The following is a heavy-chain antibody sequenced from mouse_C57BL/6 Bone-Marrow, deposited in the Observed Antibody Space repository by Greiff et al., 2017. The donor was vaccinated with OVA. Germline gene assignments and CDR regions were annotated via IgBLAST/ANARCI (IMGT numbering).Heavy chain of an antibody. D-gene: IGHD1-1*01. CDR3: ARWGNYYGSRGDY. V-gene: IGHV1-26*01. CDR1: GYTFTDYY. J-gene: IGHJ2*01. Sequence: EVQLQQSGPELVKPGASVKISCKASGYTFTDYYMNWVKQSHGKSLEWIGDINPNNGGTSYNQKFKGKATLTVDKSSSTAYMELRSLTSEDSAVYYCARWGNYYGSRGDYWGQGTTLTVSS. CDR2: INPNNGGT.